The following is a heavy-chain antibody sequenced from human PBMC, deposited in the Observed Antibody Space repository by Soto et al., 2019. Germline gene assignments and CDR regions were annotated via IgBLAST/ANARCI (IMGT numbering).Heavy chain of an antibody. CDR1: GYTFTSYG. V-gene: IGHV1-18*01. CDR3: ACDQSEIQLWPLAHFAFDI. Sequence: ASVKVSCKASGYTFTSYGISWVRQAPGQGLEWMGWISAYNGNTNYAQKLQGRVTMTTDTSTSTAYMKMRSLRSDDTAVYYCACDQSEIQLWPLAHFAFDIWGQGTMVTVSS. CDR2: ISAYNGNT. D-gene: IGHD5-18*01. J-gene: IGHJ3*02.